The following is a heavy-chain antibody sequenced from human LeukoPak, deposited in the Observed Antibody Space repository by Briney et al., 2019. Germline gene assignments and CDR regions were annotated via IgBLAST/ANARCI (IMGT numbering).Heavy chain of an antibody. CDR1: GFTFSSYW. J-gene: IGHJ6*03. CDR3: ARARYFYYMDV. Sequence: PGGSLRLSCVASGFTFSSYWMTWVRQAPGKGLEWVSVIYSGGSTYYADSVKGRFTISRDNSKNTLYLQMNSLRAEDTAVYYCARARYFYYMDVWGKGTTVTISS. CDR2: IYSGGST. V-gene: IGHV3-66*01. D-gene: IGHD3-9*01.